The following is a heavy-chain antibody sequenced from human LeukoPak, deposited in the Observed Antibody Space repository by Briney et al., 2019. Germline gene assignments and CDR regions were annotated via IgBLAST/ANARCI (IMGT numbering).Heavy chain of an antibody. CDR1: GFTVSSNF. V-gene: IGHV3-66*01. J-gene: IGHJ4*02. Sequence: GGSLRLSCAVSGFTVSSNFMSWVRQAPGKGQEWVSVIYTSGITYYADSVRGRFTISRDNSKNTLYLQMDSLTAEDTAVYYCAREDAGGTYSFDYWGQGTLVAVSS. CDR2: IYTSGIT. D-gene: IGHD1-26*01. CDR3: AREDAGGTYSFDY.